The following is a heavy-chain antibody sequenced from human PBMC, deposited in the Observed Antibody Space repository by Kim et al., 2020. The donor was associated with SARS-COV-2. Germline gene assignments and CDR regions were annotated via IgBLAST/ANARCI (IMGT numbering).Heavy chain of an antibody. Sequence: RKSRVTMSVETSKNQFSLKLSPVTAADTALYYCARDYQDPHYYYYGMDVWGQGTTVTVSS. D-gene: IGHD2-2*01. V-gene: IGHV4-4*06. CDR3: ARDYQDPHYYYYGMDV. J-gene: IGHJ6*02.